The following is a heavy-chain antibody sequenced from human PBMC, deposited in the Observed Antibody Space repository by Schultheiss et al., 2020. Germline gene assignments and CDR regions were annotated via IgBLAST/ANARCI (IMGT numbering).Heavy chain of an antibody. D-gene: IGHD6-25*01. J-gene: IGHJ3*02. CDR2: IYHSGST. CDR1: GGSISSGDYY. Sequence: SETLSLTCTVSGGSISSGDYYWSWVRQPPGKGLEWIGEIYHSGSTYYNPSLKSRVTISVDTSKNQFSLKLSSVTAADTAVYYCARDSSANAFDIWGQGTMVTVS. V-gene: IGHV4-39*07. CDR3: ARDSSANAFDI.